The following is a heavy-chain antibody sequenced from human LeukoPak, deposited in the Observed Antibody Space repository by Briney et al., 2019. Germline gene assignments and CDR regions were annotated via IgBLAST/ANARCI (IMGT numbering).Heavy chain of an antibody. V-gene: IGHV4-61*01. J-gene: IGHJ5*02. CDR3: AKGGSHGYSGYARKYNWFDP. CDR1: GGSVSSGSYY. D-gene: IGHD5-12*01. CDR2: IYYSGST. Sequence: PSETLSLTCTVSGGSVSSGSYYWSWIRQPPGKGLEWIGYIYYSGSTNYNPSLKSRVTISVDTSKNQFSLKLSSVTAADTAVYYCAKGGSHGYSGYARKYNWFDPWGQGTLVTVSS.